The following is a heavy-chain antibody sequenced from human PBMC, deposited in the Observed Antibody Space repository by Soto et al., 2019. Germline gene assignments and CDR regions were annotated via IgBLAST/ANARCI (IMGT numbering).Heavy chain of an antibody. V-gene: IGHV4-31*03. CDR3: ARHSKYCGGDCYSRFDY. D-gene: IGHD2-21*02. CDR2: IYYSGRT. J-gene: IGHJ4*02. CDR1: GGSISSGTYY. Sequence: LSETMSLTCTVSGGSISSGTYYWTWISQRPGKGLEWIGFIYYSGRTYYNPSLKSRTTISLDTSENQFSLRLSSVTAADTAVYYCARHSKYCGGDCYSRFDYWGQGSLVTVSS.